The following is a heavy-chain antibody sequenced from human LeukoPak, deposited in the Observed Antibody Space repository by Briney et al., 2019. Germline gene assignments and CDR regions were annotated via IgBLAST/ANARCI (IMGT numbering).Heavy chain of an antibody. CDR3: ARHSRLAAAAAWDY. CDR2: TYYSGST. J-gene: IGHJ4*02. Sequence: PSETLSLTCTVSGGSISSYYWSWIRQPPGKGLEWIGYTYYSGSTNYNPSLKSRVTISVDTSKNQFSLKLSSVTAADTAVYYCARHSRLAAAAAWDYWGQGTLVTVSS. D-gene: IGHD6-13*01. V-gene: IGHV4-59*08. CDR1: GGSISSYY.